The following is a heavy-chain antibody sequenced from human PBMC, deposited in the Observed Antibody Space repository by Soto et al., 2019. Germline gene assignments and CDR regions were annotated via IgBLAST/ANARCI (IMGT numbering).Heavy chain of an antibody. J-gene: IGHJ4*02. CDR3: ARGLRGVLDY. Sequence: PGGSLRLSGVASGFNFGNFGMHWGRQAPGKGLEWLTVISNDENIKQDSVRGRFAIARDNSKNTLYLHLTSLRAEDTAIYYCARGLRGVLDYWGQGTLVTVSS. CDR2: ISNDENIK. CDR1: GFNFGNFG. D-gene: IGHD5-12*01. V-gene: IGHV3-33*01.